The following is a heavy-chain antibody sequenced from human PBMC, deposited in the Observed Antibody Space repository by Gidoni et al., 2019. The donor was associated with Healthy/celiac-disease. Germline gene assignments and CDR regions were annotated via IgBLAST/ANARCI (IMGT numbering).Heavy chain of an antibody. CDR1: GFTFSSYS. CDR2: ISSSSSYI. J-gene: IGHJ3*02. V-gene: IGHV3-21*01. D-gene: IGHD3-22*01. Sequence: EVQLVESGGGLVKPGGSLRLSCAASGFTFSSYSMNWVRQAPGKGLEWVSSISSSSSYIYYADSVKGRFTISRDNAKNSLYLQMNSLRAEDTAVYYCARDDYYYDSSGYSLDAFDIWGQGTMVTVSS. CDR3: ARDDYYYDSSGYSLDAFDI.